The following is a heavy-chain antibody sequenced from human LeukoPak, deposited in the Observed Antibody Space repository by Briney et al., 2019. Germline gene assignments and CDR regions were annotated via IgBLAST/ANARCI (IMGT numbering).Heavy chain of an antibody. D-gene: IGHD3-10*01. V-gene: IGHV3-9*01. CDR2: ISWNSGTV. CDR1: GFTFNDYA. J-gene: IGHJ3*02. CDR3: AKDSYGGSGSYYLYSFDM. Sequence: GGSLRLSCAASGFTFNDYAMHWVRQAPGKGLEWVAGISWNSGTVGYADSVKGRFTISRDNAKNSLFLQMSSLRVEDTALYYCAKDSYGGSGSYYLYSFDMWGQGTMVTVSS.